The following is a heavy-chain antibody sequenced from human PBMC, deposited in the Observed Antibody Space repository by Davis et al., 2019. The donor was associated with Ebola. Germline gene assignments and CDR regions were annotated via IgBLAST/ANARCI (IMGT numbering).Heavy chain of an antibody. CDR1: GGSISSYY. D-gene: IGHD3-3*01. Sequence: SETLSLTCTVSGGSISSYYWSWIRQPPGKGLDWIGSIYYSGSTYYNPSLKTRVTISVDRSKNQFSLKLSSVSAADTAVYYCARGTFWSGYYYFDYWGQGTLVTVSS. CDR3: ARGTFWSGYYYFDY. CDR2: IYYSGST. V-gene: IGHV4-59*01. J-gene: IGHJ4*02.